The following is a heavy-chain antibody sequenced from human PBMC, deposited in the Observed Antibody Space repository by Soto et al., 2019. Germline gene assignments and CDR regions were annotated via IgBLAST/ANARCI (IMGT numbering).Heavy chain of an antibody. CDR1: VFTCSDYY. D-gene: IGHD5-18*01. J-gene: IGHJ4*02. CDR2: ISSSSSYT. CDR3: ARGGGYSYGYDY. V-gene: IGHV3-11*06. Sequence: PWWSLRLSCSASVFTCSDYYMSWIRQAPGKGLEWVSYISSSSSYTNYADSVKGRFTISRDNAKNSLYLQMNSLRAEDTAVYYCARGGGYSYGYDYWGQGTLVTVSS.